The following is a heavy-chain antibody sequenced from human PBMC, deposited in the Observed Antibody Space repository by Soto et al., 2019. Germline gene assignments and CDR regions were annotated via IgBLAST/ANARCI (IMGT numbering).Heavy chain of an antibody. D-gene: IGHD4-17*01. V-gene: IGHV4-59*01. J-gene: IGHJ6*02. Sequence: QVQLQESGPGLVKPSETLSLTCTVSGGSINNYYCSWVRQPPGKGLEWIGDIDHSGSTSYNPSLKSRVTISVDTSKSQFSLKLSSVTAADTAVYYCARVSLSGAYGTHYYYHYGMDVWGQGTTVTVSS. CDR2: IDHSGST. CDR3: ARVSLSGAYGTHYYYHYGMDV. CDR1: GGSINNYY.